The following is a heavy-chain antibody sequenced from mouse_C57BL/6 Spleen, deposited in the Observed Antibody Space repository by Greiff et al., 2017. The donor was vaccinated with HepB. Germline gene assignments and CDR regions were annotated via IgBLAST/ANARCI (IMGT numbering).Heavy chain of an antibody. J-gene: IGHJ3*01. CDR1: GYTFTSYW. CDR2: IDPSDSET. Sequence: QVQLQQPGAELVRPGSSVKLSCKASGYTFTSYWMHWVKQRPIQGLEWIGNIDPSDSETHYNQKFKDKATLTVDKSSSTAYMQLSSLTSEDSAVYYCARDPITTSGFAYWGQRTLVTVSA. D-gene: IGHD1-2*01. V-gene: IGHV1-52*01. CDR3: ARDPITTSGFAY.